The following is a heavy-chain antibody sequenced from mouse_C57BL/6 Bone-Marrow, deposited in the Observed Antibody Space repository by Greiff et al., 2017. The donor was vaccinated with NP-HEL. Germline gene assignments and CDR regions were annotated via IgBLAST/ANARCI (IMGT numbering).Heavy chain of an antibody. CDR3: ARWGCNFPY. V-gene: IGHV1-18*01. D-gene: IGHD2-1*01. J-gene: IGHJ3*01. Sequence: EVQRVESGPELVKPGASVKIPCKASGYTLTDYNMDWVKQSHGKSLEWIGDINPNNGGTNYNQKFKGKATLTVDKSSSTAFMELRSLTSEDTAVYYCARWGCNFPYWGQGTLVTVSA. CDR1: GYTLTDYN. CDR2: INPNNGGT.